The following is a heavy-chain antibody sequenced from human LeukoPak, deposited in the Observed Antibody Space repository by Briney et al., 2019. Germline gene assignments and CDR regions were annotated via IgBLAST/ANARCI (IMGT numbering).Heavy chain of an antibody. J-gene: IGHJ5*02. CDR1: GGTFSSYA. D-gene: IGHD4-17*01. CDR2: IIPIFGTA. CDR3: ARGVTSGMTTVTFWFDT. Sequence: GASVKVSCKASGGTFSSYAISWVRQAPGQGLEWMGGIIPIFGTANYAQKFQGRVTITADESTSTAYMELSSLRSEDTAVYYCARGVTSGMTTVTFWFDTWGQGTLVTVSS. V-gene: IGHV1-69*13.